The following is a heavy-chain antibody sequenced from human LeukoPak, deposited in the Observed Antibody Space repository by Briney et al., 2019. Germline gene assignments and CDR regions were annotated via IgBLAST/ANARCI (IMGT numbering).Heavy chain of an antibody. Sequence: GGSLRLSCEASGFTFSAYAMTWVRQAPGKGLEWVSAISGSGGSTYYADSVKGRFTISRDNSKNTLYLQMNSLRAEDTAVYYCAKSVLSSGSYGWYDYWGQGTLVTVSS. CDR1: GFTFSAYA. D-gene: IGHD1-26*01. V-gene: IGHV3-23*01. CDR3: AKSVLSSGSYGWYDY. CDR2: ISGSGGST. J-gene: IGHJ4*02.